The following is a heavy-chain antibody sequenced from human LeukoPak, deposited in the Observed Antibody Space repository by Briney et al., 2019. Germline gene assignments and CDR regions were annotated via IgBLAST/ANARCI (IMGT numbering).Heavy chain of an antibody. CDR1: GFTFSSYG. D-gene: IGHD3-16*02. J-gene: IGHJ4*02. CDR3: AREVVSLGELSLPDY. Sequence: GGSLRLSCAASGFTFSSYGMHWVRQAPGKGLEWVAVIWYDGSNKYYADSVKGRFTISRDNSKNTLYLQMNSLRAEDTAVHYCAREVVSLGELSLPDYWGQGTLVTVSS. CDR2: IWYDGSNK. V-gene: IGHV3-33*01.